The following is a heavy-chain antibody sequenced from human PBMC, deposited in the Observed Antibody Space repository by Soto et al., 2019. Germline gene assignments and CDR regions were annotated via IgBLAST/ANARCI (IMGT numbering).Heavy chain of an antibody. CDR3: ARDIAVGYCTNGVCADNWFDP. Sequence: GASVNVSCKASGGTFSSYAISWVRQAPGQGLEWMGGIIPIFGTANYAQKFQGRVTITADESTSTAYMELSSLRSEDTAVYYCARDIAVGYCTNGVCADNWFDPWGQGTLVTVSS. CDR2: IIPIFGTA. V-gene: IGHV1-69*13. J-gene: IGHJ5*02. D-gene: IGHD2-8*01. CDR1: GGTFSSYA.